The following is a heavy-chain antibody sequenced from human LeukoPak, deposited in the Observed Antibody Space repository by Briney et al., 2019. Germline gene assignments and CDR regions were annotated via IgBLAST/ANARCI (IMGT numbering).Heavy chain of an antibody. CDR1: GGSISSGDYY. J-gene: IGHJ4*02. V-gene: IGHV4-30-4*01. Sequence: SQTLSLTCTVSGGSISSGDYYWSWIRQPPGKGLEWIGYIYYSGSTYYNPSFKSRVTISVDTSKNQFSLKLSSVTAVDTAVYYCASGTSSYCSGGSCYPIWGQGTLVTVSS. CDR3: ASGTSSYCSGGSCYPI. D-gene: IGHD2-15*01. CDR2: IYYSGST.